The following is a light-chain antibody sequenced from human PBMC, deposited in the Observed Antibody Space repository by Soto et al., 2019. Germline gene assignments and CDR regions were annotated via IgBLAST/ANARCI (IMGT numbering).Light chain of an antibody. V-gene: IGLV2-14*01. CDR1: NSDVGGYDY. Sequence: QPVLTQPASVSGSPGQSITISCTGTNSDVGGYDYVSWYQQHPGKAPKLMIYEVNNRPSGVSNRFSGSKSGNTASLTISGLQAEDEGDYYCSSYTSSTTLVFGGGTKLTVL. CDR2: EVN. J-gene: IGLJ2*01. CDR3: SSYTSSTTLV.